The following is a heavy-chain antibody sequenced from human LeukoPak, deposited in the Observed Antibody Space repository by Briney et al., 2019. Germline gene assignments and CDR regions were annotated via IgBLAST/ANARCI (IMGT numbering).Heavy chain of an antibody. CDR1: GFTFSNYA. CDR2: ISVNAGST. CDR3: AKRAYSYAKDSSDS. Sequence: GGSLRLSCAASGFTFSNYAMIWVRQAPGKGLEWVSAISVNAGSTYYADSVKGRFTISRDNSKNTLFLQMNSLRAEDTAIYYCAKRAYSYAKDSSDSWGQGTLVTVSS. V-gene: IGHV3-23*01. J-gene: IGHJ4*02. D-gene: IGHD5-18*01.